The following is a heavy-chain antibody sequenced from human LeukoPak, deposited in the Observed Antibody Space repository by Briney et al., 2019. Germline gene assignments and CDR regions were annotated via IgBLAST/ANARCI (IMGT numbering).Heavy chain of an antibody. CDR2: IYYSGST. J-gene: IGHJ4*02. V-gene: IGHV4-59*01. Sequence: SETLSLTCTVSGGSLSSYYWSWIRQPPGKGLEWIGYIYYSGSTNYNPSLKSRVTISVDTSKNQFSLKLSSVTAADTAVYYCARRTSGYEGYWGQGTLVTVSS. D-gene: IGHD5-12*01. CDR3: ARRTSGYEGY. CDR1: GGSLSSYY.